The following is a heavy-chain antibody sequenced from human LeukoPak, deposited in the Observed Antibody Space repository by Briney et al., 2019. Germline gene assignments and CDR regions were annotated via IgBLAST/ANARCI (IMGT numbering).Heavy chain of an antibody. Sequence: PGGSLRLSCAASGFTFSDYWMHWVRQAPGKGLVWVSRINSDGSSTSYADSVKGRFTISRDNAKNTLYLQMNSLRAEDTAVYYCARGMHYDLGFDYWGQGTLVTVSS. J-gene: IGHJ4*02. V-gene: IGHV3-74*01. D-gene: IGHD3-3*01. CDR3: ARGMHYDLGFDY. CDR1: GFTFSDYW. CDR2: INSDGSST.